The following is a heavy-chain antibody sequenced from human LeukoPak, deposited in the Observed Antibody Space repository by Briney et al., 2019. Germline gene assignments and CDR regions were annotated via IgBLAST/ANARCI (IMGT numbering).Heavy chain of an antibody. CDR2: INHSGST. CDR1: GGSFCGYY. Sequence: SETLSLTCAVYGGSFCGYYWSWIRQPPGKGLEWVGEINHSGSTNYNPSLKSLVTISVDTSKNQFSLKLSSVTAADTAVYYCARGSGKYGMDVWGKGTTVTVSS. D-gene: IGHD3-10*01. V-gene: IGHV4-34*01. J-gene: IGHJ6*04. CDR3: ARGSGKYGMDV.